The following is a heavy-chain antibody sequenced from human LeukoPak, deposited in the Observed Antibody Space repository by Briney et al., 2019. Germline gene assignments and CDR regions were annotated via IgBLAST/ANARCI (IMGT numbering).Heavy chain of an antibody. Sequence: GGSLRLSCAASGFTFSSYWMSWVRQAPGKGLEWLANIKQDGSEKYYVDSVKGRFTISRDNAKNSLYLQMNSLRAEDTAVYYCARTAAAGYYYYYYTDVWGKGTTVTVSS. CDR2: IKQDGSEK. D-gene: IGHD6-13*01. J-gene: IGHJ6*03. CDR1: GFTFSSYW. CDR3: ARTAAAGYYYYYYTDV. V-gene: IGHV3-7*01.